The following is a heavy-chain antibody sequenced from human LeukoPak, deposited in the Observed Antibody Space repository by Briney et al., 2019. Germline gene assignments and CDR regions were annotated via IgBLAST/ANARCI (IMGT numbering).Heavy chain of an antibody. V-gene: IGHV3-23*01. CDR1: GFTFSSYA. D-gene: IGHD6-19*01. Sequence: PGGSLRLTCAASGFTFSSYAMSWVRQAPGKGLEWVSGISNSGGSTYYADSVKGRFTISRDNSKNTLYLQMNSLGAEDTAVYYWSKDDSSGWYLFQQWGQGTLVTVSS. J-gene: IGHJ1*01. CDR2: ISNSGGST. CDR3: SKDDSSGWYLFQQ.